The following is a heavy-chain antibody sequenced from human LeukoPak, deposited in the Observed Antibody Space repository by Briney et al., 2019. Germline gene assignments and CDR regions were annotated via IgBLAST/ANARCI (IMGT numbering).Heavy chain of an antibody. Sequence: GGSLRLSCAASGFTFSDYYMSWIRQAPGKGLEWVAVISYDGSNKYYADSVKGRFTISRDNSKNTLYLQMNSLRAEDTAVYYCAKDLSGGLYGMDVWGQGTTVTVSS. CDR3: AKDLSGGLYGMDV. D-gene: IGHD3-10*01. CDR2: ISYDGSNK. CDR1: GFTFSDYY. V-gene: IGHV3-30*18. J-gene: IGHJ6*02.